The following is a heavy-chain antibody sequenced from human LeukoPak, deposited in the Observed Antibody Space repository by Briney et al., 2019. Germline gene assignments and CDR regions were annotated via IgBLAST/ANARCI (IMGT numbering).Heavy chain of an antibody. CDR1: GFTFSSYE. V-gene: IGHV3-48*03. CDR2: ISSSGSTI. Sequence: GGSLRLSCAASGFTFSSYEMNWVRQAPGKGLEWVSYISSSGSTIYYADSVKGRLTISRDNAKNSLYLQMNSLRAEDTAVYYCASRYSSGWYQVDFDYWGQGTLVTVSS. D-gene: IGHD6-19*01. CDR3: ASRYSSGWYQVDFDY. J-gene: IGHJ4*02.